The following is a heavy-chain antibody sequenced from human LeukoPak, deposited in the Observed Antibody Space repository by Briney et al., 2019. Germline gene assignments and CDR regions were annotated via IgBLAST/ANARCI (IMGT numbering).Heavy chain of an antibody. CDR1: GFTFSSYE. CDR2: ITSSGSTI. Sequence: GGSLRLSCAASGFTFSSYEMNWVRQAPGKGLEWVSSITSSGSTIYYADSLKGRFTISRDNAKNSLYLQMNSLRAEDTAVYYCARMDYYYGMDVWGQGTTVTVSS. V-gene: IGHV3-48*03. CDR3: ARMDYYYGMDV. J-gene: IGHJ6*02.